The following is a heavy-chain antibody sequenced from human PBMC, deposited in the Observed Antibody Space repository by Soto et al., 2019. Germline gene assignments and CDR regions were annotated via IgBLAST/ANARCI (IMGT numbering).Heavy chain of an antibody. CDR3: AVAAAGIRYYFDY. D-gene: IGHD6-13*01. CDR1: GGSISSSNW. J-gene: IGHJ4*02. V-gene: IGHV4-4*02. Sequence: SETLSLTCAVSGGSISSSNWWSWVRQPPGKGLEWIGEIYHSGSTNYNPSLKSRVTISVDKSKNQFSLKLSSVTAADTAVYYCAVAAAGIRYYFDYWGQGTLVTVSS. CDR2: IYHSGST.